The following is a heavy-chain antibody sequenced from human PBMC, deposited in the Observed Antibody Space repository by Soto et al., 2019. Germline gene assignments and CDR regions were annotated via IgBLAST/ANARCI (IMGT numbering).Heavy chain of an antibody. D-gene: IGHD1-7*01. CDR2: ITATGSST. Sequence: EVQLLESGGGRVQPGGSLRLSCAASGFNFNNYAMSWGRQAPGKGLEWVSTITATGSSTYYADSVEGRFTISRDTSKSTLLRQMDGLRAEDTAVYYCAKDTIGTTYTPDYWGQGTPVTVAS. J-gene: IGHJ4*02. CDR1: GFNFNNYA. V-gene: IGHV3-23*01. CDR3: AKDTIGTTYTPDY.